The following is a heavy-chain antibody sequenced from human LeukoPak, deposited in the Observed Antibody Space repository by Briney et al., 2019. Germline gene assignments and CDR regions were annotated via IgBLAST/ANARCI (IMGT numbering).Heavy chain of an antibody. V-gene: IGHV3-23*01. D-gene: IGHD6-13*01. Sequence: GGSLRLSCAASGFSFSSYAMSWVRQAPGKGPEWVSAISGSGGTSTYYADSVKGRFTISRDNSKNTLYLQMNSLRAEDTAVYYCANSAAVGTFYWGQGTLVTVSS. J-gene: IGHJ4*02. CDR1: GFSFSSYA. CDR2: ISGSGGTST. CDR3: ANSAAVGTFY.